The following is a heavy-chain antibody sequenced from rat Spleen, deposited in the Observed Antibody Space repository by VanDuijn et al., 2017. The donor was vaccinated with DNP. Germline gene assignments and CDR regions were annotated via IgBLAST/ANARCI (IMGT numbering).Heavy chain of an antibody. CDR1: GFTFSSFP. CDR2: ISTSGGKT. J-gene: IGHJ3*01. V-gene: IGHV5-46*01. Sequence: EVQLVESGGGLVQPGRSMKLSCAASGFTFSSFPMAWVRQAPTKGLEWVATISTSGGKTYYLDSVKGRFTIFRDNAKSTLYLHMNSLRSEDMATYYCARPYGYNNGGFAYWGQGTLVTVSS. D-gene: IGHD1-4*01. CDR3: ARPYGYNNGGFAY.